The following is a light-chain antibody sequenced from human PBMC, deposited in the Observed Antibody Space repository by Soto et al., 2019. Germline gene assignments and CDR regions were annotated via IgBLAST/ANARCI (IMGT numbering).Light chain of an antibody. CDR1: QSISSW. CDR3: QQYDRYWT. Sequence: DIQMTQSPSTLSASFGDRVTITCRASQSISSWLAWYQQKPGKAPKLLLYDASNLESGVPSRFSGSGSGTEFTLTISSLQPDDFATYYCQQYDRYWTFGQGTKVDI. V-gene: IGKV1-5*01. CDR2: DAS. J-gene: IGKJ1*01.